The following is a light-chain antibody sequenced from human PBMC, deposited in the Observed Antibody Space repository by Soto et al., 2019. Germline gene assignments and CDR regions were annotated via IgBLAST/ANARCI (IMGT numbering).Light chain of an antibody. CDR1: QGIYNF. Sequence: DIQLTQSPSFLSASVGDRVTITCRASQGIYNFLAWYQQKPGKAPKLLIYAASTLQSGVPSRISGSGSGTEFTLTTSSLQPEDFATYYCQQLNSYPPTFGGGTKVDIK. V-gene: IGKV1-9*01. CDR3: QQLNSYPPT. CDR2: AAS. J-gene: IGKJ4*01.